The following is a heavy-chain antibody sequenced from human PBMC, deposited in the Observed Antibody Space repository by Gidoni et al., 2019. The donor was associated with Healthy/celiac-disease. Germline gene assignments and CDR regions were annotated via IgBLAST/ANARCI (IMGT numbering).Heavy chain of an antibody. Sequence: EVQLVQSGAEGKKPGESLKISCKGSGYRCTSYWIGWVRQMPGNGLEWMGFIYPGDSYTRSSPSFQGQVTLSADKSISTAYLQWSSLTASDPAMYSCARRAVAPPRPWGPAFDIWGQGTMVTVSS. V-gene: IGHV5-51*01. D-gene: IGHD3-16*01. CDR2: IYPGDSYT. CDR3: ARRAVAPPRPWGPAFDI. CDR1: GYRCTSYW. J-gene: IGHJ3*02.